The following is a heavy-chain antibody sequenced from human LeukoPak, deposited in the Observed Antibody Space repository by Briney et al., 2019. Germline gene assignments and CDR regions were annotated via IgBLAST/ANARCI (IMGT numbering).Heavy chain of an antibody. CDR1: GYTSTSYG. CDR3: ARVGVVVVAALTYDY. J-gene: IGHJ4*02. Sequence: ASVKVSCKASGYTSTSYGISWVRQAPGQGLEWMGWISAYNGNTNYAQKLQGRVTMTTDTSTSTAYMELRSLRSDDTAVYYCARVGVVVVAALTYDYWGQGTLVTVSS. CDR2: ISAYNGNT. V-gene: IGHV1-18*01. D-gene: IGHD2-15*01.